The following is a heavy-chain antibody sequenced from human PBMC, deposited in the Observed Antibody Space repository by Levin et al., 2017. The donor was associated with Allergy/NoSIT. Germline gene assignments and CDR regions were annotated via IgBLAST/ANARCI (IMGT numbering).Heavy chain of an antibody. CDR2: IYHSGST. CDR1: GGSISSGGYS. V-gene: IGHV4-30-2*01. Sequence: SETLSLTCAVSGGSISSGGYSWSWIRQPPGKGLEWIGYIYHSGSTYYNPSLKSRGTISVDRSKNQFSLKLSSVTAADTAVYYCARGYTAGSGRSFDYWGQGTLVTVSS. CDR3: ARGYTAGSGRSFDY. D-gene: IGHD3-10*01. J-gene: IGHJ4*02.